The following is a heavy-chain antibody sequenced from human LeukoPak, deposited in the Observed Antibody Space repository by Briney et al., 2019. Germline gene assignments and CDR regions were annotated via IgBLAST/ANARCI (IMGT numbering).Heavy chain of an antibody. Sequence: PGGSLRLSCVASGFTFSDYYMSWIRQAPGKGLEWVSYISSSGSTIYYADSVKGRFTISRDNAKNSLYLQMNSLRAEDTAVYYCARASASGQWLVPNLYFDLWGRGTLVTVSS. V-gene: IGHV3-11*01. D-gene: IGHD6-19*01. CDR1: GFTFSDYY. CDR3: ARASASGQWLVPNLYFDL. J-gene: IGHJ2*01. CDR2: ISSSGSTI.